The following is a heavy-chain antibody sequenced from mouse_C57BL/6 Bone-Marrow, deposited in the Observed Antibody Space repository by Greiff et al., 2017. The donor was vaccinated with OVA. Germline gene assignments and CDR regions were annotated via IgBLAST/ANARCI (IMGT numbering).Heavy chain of an antibody. Sequence: EVHLVESGEGLVKPGGSLKLSCAASGFTFSSYAMSWVRQTPEKRLEWVAYISSGGDYIYYADTVKGRFTISRDNARNTLYLQMSSLKSEDTAMYYCTRDDYYGYARAYWGQGTLVTVSA. CDR1: GFTFSSYA. CDR3: TRDDYYGYARAY. CDR2: ISSGGDYI. J-gene: IGHJ3*01. D-gene: IGHD2-2*01. V-gene: IGHV5-9-1*02.